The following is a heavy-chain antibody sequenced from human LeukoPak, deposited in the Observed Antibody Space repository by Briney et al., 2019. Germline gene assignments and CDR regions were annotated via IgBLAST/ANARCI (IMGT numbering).Heavy chain of an antibody. Sequence: ASVKVSCKASGYTFTSYAMNWVRQAPGQGLEWMGWMNPNSGNTGYAQKFQGRVTITRNTSISTAYMELSSLRSEDTAVYYCARGLPLGKDFDYWGQGTLVTVSS. CDR3: ARGLPLGKDFDY. CDR1: GYTFTSYA. J-gene: IGHJ4*02. V-gene: IGHV1-8*03. D-gene: IGHD1-26*01. CDR2: MNPNSGNT.